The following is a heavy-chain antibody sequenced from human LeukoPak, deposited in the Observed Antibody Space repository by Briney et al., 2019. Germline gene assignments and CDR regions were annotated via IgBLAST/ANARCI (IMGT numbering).Heavy chain of an antibody. CDR1: GYTFTSYD. J-gene: IGHJ4*02. CDR3: AREGYSYGFDY. CDR2: MNPNSGNT. V-gene: IGHV1-8*01. D-gene: IGHD5-18*01. Sequence: ASVKVSCQASGYTFTSYDINWVRQATGQGLEWMGWMNPNSGNTGYAQKFQGRVTITRDTSASTAYMELSSLRSEDTAVYYCAREGYSYGFDYWGQGTLVTVSS.